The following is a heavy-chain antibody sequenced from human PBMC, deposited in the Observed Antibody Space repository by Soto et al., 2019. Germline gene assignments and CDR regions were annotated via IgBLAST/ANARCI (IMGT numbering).Heavy chain of an antibody. J-gene: IGHJ5*02. D-gene: IGHD6-13*01. CDR1: VFTFGDYA. Sequence: GGSLRLSCTASVFTFGDYAMSWFRQAPGKGLEWVGFIRSKAYGGTTEYAASVKGRSTISRDDSKSIAYLQMNSLKTEDTAVYYCTRETRLLGAAAGTGGWFDPWGQGTLVTVSS. CDR2: IRSKAYGGTT. CDR3: TRETRLLGAAAGTGGWFDP. V-gene: IGHV3-49*03.